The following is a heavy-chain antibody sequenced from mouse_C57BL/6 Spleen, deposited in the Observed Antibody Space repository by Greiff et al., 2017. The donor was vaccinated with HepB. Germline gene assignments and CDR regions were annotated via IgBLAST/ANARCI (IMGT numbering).Heavy chain of an antibody. V-gene: IGHV5-17*01. J-gene: IGHJ2*01. D-gene: IGHD1-1*01. CDR1: GFTFSDYG. CDR3: ARPGYYGSSYFDY. Sequence: EVKLVESGGGLVKPGGSLKLSCAASGFTFSDYGMHWVRQAPEKGLEWVAYISSGSSTIYYADTVKGRFTISRDNAKNTPFLQLTSLRSEDSAMYYCARPGYYGSSYFDYWGQGTTLTVSS. CDR2: ISSGSSTI.